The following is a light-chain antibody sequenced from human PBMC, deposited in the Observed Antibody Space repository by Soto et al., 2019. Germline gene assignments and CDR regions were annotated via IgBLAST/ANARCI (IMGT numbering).Light chain of an antibody. V-gene: IGLV2-8*01. CDR3: KSYAGSNTDV. Sequence: QSALTKPPSASGYPGQSVTISCTGTKTDIGVYHFVSWYQNHPGKAPRLIIYEVVQRPSGVPDRFSGSKSGNTASLTVSGRQAADEADYFCKSYAGSNTDVFGSGTKLTVL. CDR2: EVV. CDR1: KTDIGVYHF. J-gene: IGLJ1*01.